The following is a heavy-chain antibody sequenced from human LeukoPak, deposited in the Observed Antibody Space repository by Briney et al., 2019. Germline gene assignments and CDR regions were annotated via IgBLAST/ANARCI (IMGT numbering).Heavy chain of an antibody. Sequence: SVKVSCRASGGTFSSYAISWVRQAPGQGLEWMGGIIPIFGTANYAQKFQGRVTITADESTSTAYMELSSLRSEDTAVYYCATPSVTMVRGVSSKYYYYGMDVWGQGTTVTVSS. CDR3: ATPSVTMVRGVSSKYYYYGMDV. CDR2: IIPIFGTA. D-gene: IGHD3-10*01. V-gene: IGHV1-69*13. J-gene: IGHJ6*02. CDR1: GGTFSSYA.